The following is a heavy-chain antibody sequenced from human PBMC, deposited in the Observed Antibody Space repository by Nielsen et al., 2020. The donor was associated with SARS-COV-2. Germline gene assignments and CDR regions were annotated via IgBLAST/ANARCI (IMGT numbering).Heavy chain of an antibody. CDR2: ISAYEGNT. V-gene: IGHV1-18*04. CDR3: ARAQNYYDSSGYLRNDAFDI. CDR1: GYSFTGYH. Sequence: ASVKVSCKASGYSFTGYHVHWVRQAPGHGLEWMGRISAYEGNTNYAQKFQGRVTMTTDTSTSTAYMELRSLRSDDTAVYYCARAQNYYDSSGYLRNDAFDIWGQGTMVTVST. D-gene: IGHD3-22*01. J-gene: IGHJ3*02.